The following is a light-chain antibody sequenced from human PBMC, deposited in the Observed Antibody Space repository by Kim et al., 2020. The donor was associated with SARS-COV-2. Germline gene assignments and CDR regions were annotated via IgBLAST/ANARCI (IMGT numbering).Light chain of an antibody. CDR2: GAS. V-gene: IGKV3-15*01. CDR1: QSVSSN. J-gene: IGKJ4*01. CDR3: QQYNNWST. Sequence: EIVMTQSPATLSVSPGERATLSCRASQSVSSNLAWYQQKPGQAPRLLIYGASTRATGIPARFSGSGSGTEFTLTISSLQSEDFAVYYCQQYNNWSTFGGGTKLEIK.